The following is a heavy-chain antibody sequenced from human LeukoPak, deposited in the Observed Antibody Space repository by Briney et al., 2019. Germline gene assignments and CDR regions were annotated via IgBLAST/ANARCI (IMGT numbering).Heavy chain of an antibody. CDR3: ARHRLYSSPGDY. D-gene: IGHD6-13*01. J-gene: IGHJ4*02. CDR1: GGSISSSSYY. V-gene: IGHV4-39*01. Sequence: SETLSLTCTVSGGSISSSSYYWGWIRQPPGKGLEWIGSIYYSGSTCYNPSLKSRVTISVDTSKNQFSLKLSSVTAADTAVYYCARHRLYSSPGDYWGQGTLVTVSS. CDR2: IYYSGST.